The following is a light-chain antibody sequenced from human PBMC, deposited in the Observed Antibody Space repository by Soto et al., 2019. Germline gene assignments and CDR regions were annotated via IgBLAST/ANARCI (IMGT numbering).Light chain of an antibody. V-gene: IGLV2-8*01. Sequence: QSALTQPPSASGSPGQSVAISCTGTSSDVGGYNYVSWYQQHPGKAPKLMIYEVNKRPSGVPDRFSGSKSGNTASLTVSGLQAEDEADYYCSSYAGSSSVFGTGTKLTVL. CDR3: SSYAGSSSV. CDR2: EVN. J-gene: IGLJ1*01. CDR1: SSDVGGYNY.